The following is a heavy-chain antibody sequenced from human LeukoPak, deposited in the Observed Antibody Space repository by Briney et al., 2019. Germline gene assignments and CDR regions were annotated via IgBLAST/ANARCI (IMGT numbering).Heavy chain of an antibody. CDR2: IFYSGST. V-gene: IGHV4-31*03. J-gene: IGHJ4*02. Sequence: SETLSLTCTVSGASIGSGGYYWSWPRQHPGTGLEWIGCIFYSGSTFYNPSLKSRVTISVDTSKNQFSLKLSSVTAADTAVYYCARALTTTGGDYWGQGTLVTVYS. D-gene: IGHD4-17*01. CDR3: ARALTTTGGDY. CDR1: GASIGSGGYY.